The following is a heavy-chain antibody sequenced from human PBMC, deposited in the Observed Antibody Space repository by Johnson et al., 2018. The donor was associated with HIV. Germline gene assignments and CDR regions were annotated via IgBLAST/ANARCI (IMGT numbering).Heavy chain of an antibody. V-gene: IGHV3-20*04. CDR2: INWNGGST. CDR1: GFTFGDYG. Sequence: VQLVESGEGLVQPGGSLRLSCAASGFTFGDYGMSWVRQPPGKGLEWVSGINWNGGSTGYADSVKGRFTISRDNAKNSLYLQMNSLRAEDTAVYYCARVVAVEVRDLYYYDSSASNDAFDVWGQGTMVTVSS. D-gene: IGHD3-22*01. CDR3: ARVVAVEVRDLYYYDSSASNDAFDV. J-gene: IGHJ3*01.